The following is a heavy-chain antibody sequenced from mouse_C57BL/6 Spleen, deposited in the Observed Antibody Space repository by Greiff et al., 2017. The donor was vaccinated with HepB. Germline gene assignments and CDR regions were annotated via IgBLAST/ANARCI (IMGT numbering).Heavy chain of an antibody. V-gene: IGHV5-9*01. D-gene: IGHD2-3*01. CDR2: ISGGGGNT. CDR1: GFTFSSYT. J-gene: IGHJ3*01. CDR3: ARHDGYYVWFAY. Sequence: EVQGVESGGGLVKPGGSLKLSCAASGFTFSSYTMSWVRQTPEKRLEWVATISGGGGNTYYPDSVKGRFTISRDNAKNTLYLQMSSLRSEDTALYYCARHDGYYVWFAYWGQGTLVTVSA.